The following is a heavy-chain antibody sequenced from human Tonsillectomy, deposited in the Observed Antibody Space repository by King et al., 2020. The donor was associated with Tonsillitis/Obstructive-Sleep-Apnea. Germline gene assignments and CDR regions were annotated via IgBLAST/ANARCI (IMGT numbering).Heavy chain of an antibody. Sequence: VQLQESGPGLVKPSQTLSLTCTLSGGSITSGGFYWRWIRQHPGKGLEWIGYTHYSGRTYYNPSLKSRGTISIDTPKNQFSLKLSSVTAADTAVYYCARDQGCGVAGIDYWGQGTLVTVSS. CDR3: ARDQGCGVAGIDY. D-gene: IGHD6-19*01. CDR1: GGSITSGGFY. CDR2: THYSGRT. V-gene: IGHV4-31*03. J-gene: IGHJ4*02.